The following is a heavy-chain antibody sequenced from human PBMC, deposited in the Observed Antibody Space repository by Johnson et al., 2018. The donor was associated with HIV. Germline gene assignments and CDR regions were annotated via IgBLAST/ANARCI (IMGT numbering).Heavy chain of an antibody. V-gene: IGHV3-30*04. CDR3: ARDRTPLVKVDAFDI. CDR1: GFTFSNYA. Sequence: QVQLVESGGGVVQPGRSLRLSCAASGFTFSNYAIHWVRQAPGKGLEWVAVISYDGSNKYYADSVKGRFTISRDNSKNTLYLQMNSLRAEDSAVYYCARDRTPLVKVDAFDIWGQGTMVTVSS. J-gene: IGHJ3*02. CDR2: ISYDGSNK.